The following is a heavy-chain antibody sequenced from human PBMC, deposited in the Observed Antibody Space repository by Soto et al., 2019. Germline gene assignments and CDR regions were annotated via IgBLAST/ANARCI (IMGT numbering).Heavy chain of an antibody. J-gene: IGHJ4*02. Sequence: SETLSLTCTVSGGSISSYYWSWIRQPPGKGLEWIGYIYCSGSTNYNPSLKSRVTISVDTSKNQFSLKLSSVTAADTAVYYCARVNSSSSMGYFDYWGQGTLVTVSS. CDR1: GGSISSYY. D-gene: IGHD6-6*01. CDR3: ARVNSSSSMGYFDY. V-gene: IGHV4-59*01. CDR2: IYCSGST.